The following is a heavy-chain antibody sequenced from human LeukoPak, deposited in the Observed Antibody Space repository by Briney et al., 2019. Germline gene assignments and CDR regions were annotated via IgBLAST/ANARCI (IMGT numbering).Heavy chain of an antibody. J-gene: IGHJ4*02. Sequence: GGSLRLSCAASGFTFSSYAMSWVRQAPGKGLEWVSAISGSGGSTYYADSVKGRFTIPRDNSKNTLYLQMNSLRAEDTAVYYCAKSGIVVVPAAPGYWGQGTLVTVSS. CDR1: GFTFSSYA. V-gene: IGHV3-23*01. CDR2: ISGSGGST. D-gene: IGHD2-2*01. CDR3: AKSGIVVVPAAPGY.